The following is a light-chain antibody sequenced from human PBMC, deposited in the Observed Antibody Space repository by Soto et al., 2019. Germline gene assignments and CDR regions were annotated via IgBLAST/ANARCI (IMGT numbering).Light chain of an antibody. CDR2: GAS. V-gene: IGKV3-15*01. J-gene: IGKJ4*01. CDR3: QQYTNWPLA. Sequence: EMVMTQSPASLSVSPGERATLSCRASQSVSNNVAWFQHRPGQAPRLLIYGASTRATDIPVRFSGSWSGTEFTLTISRLQSEDFAIYYCQQYTNWPLAFGGGTKVEIK. CDR1: QSVSNN.